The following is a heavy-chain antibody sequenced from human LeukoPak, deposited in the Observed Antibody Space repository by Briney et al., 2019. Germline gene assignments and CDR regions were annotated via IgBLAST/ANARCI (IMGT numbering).Heavy chain of an antibody. J-gene: IGHJ4*02. Sequence: GASVKVSCKASGYTFTGYYMHWVRQAPGQGLEWMGWINPNSGGTNYAQKFQGRVTMTRDTSTSTIYMELSSLRSEDTAVYYCARVGQLVFDYWGPGTLVTVSS. D-gene: IGHD6-6*01. CDR1: GYTFTGYY. V-gene: IGHV1-2*02. CDR3: ARVGQLVFDY. CDR2: INPNSGGT.